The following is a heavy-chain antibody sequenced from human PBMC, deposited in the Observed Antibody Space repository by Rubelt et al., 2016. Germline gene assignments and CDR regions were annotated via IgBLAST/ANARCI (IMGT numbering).Heavy chain of an antibody. CDR2: IDPSDSYI. V-gene: IGHV5-10-1*01. Sequence: FSDYWIIWVRQTPGTGLEWMGKIDPSDSYIKYSPSFQGHVTIPIDRSASSVYLQWSSLKASDTARYYCARQSHGGNSAHFDSWGQGTLITVSS. CDR1: FSDYW. J-gene: IGHJ4*02. CDR3: ARQSHGGNSAHFDS. D-gene: IGHD4-23*01.